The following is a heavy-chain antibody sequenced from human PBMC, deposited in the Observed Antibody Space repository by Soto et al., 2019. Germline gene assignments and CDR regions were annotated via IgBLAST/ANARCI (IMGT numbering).Heavy chain of an antibody. Sequence: PSETLSLTCAVSGYSISSGYYWGWLRQPPGKGLEWIGEINHSGSTNYNPSLKSRVTISVDTSKNQFSLKLSSVTAADTAVYYCARLRRGYDSSGYPLDPWGQGIQVTVSS. CDR1: GYSISSGYY. D-gene: IGHD3-22*01. V-gene: IGHV4-38-2*01. CDR3: ARLRRGYDSSGYPLDP. J-gene: IGHJ5*02. CDR2: INHSGST.